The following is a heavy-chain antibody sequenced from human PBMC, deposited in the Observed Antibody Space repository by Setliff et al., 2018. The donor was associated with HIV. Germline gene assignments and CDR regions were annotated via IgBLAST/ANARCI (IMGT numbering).Heavy chain of an antibody. V-gene: IGHV4-39*01. D-gene: IGHD1-26*01. CDR3: ARIVRWELVATSTFFYYYMDV. Sequence: SETLSLTCTVSGGSINSGGYYWAWIRQPPGKGLEYIGNIYYTGSTHHNPSLESRVATSVDTSKNQFSLKLSSVTAADTAVYYCARIVRWELVATSTFFYYYMDVWGKGTTVTVSS. CDR2: IYYTGST. J-gene: IGHJ6*03. CDR1: GGSINSGGYY.